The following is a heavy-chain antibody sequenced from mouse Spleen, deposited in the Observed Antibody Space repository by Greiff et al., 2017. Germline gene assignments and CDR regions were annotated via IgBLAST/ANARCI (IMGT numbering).Heavy chain of an antibody. Sequence: VKLVESGAELVKPGASVKLSCKASGYTFTEYTIHWVKQRSGQGLEWIGWFYPGSGSIKYNEKFKDKATLTADKSSSTVYMELSRLTSEDSAVYFCARHEVGHWYFDVWGAGTTVTVSS. J-gene: IGHJ1*01. CDR2: FYPGSGSI. CDR1: GYTFTEYT. CDR3: ARHEVGHWYFDV. V-gene: IGHV1-62-2*01. D-gene: IGHD3-1*01.